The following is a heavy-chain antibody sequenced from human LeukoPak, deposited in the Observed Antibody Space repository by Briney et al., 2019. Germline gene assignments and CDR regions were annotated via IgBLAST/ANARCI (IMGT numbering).Heavy chain of an antibody. V-gene: IGHV1-69*13. CDR2: IIPIFGTA. CDR1: GGTFSSYA. CDR3: ARTEQYSYGQGYFDY. D-gene: IGHD5-18*01. J-gene: IGHJ4*02. Sequence: ASVKVSCKASGGTFSSYAISWVRQAPGQGLEWMGGIIPIFGTANYAQKFQGRVTITADESTSTAYMELSSLGSEDTAVYYCARTEQYSYGQGYFDYWGQGTLVTVSS.